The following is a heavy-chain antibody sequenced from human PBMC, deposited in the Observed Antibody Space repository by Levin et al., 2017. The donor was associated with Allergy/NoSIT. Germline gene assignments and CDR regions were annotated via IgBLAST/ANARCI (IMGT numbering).Heavy chain of an antibody. J-gene: IGHJ6*02. D-gene: IGHD2-2*01. V-gene: IGHV4-61*01. Sequence: SETLSLTCIVSGGSVSSGSYYWTWIRQSPGKGLEFIGYIYYNGSTNYNPSLKGRVTISVDTSKNQFSLRLSSVTAADTAAYYCARLDIVMIPEASYYYYYGMDVWGHGTTVTVSS. CDR2: IYYNGST. CDR1: GGSVSSGSYY. CDR3: ARLDIVMIPEASYYYYYGMDV.